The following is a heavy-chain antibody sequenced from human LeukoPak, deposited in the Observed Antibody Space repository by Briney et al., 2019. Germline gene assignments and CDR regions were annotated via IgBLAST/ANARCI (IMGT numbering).Heavy chain of an antibody. V-gene: IGHV4-39*07. J-gene: IGHJ4*02. CDR3: ARSTSSGWSPY. D-gene: IGHD2/OR15-2a*01. Sequence: PSETLSLTCTVSGGSISSSSYYWGWIRQPPGMGLEWIGSIYYSGSTYYNPSLKSRVTISVDTSKNQFSLKLSSVTAADTAVYYCARSTSSGWSPYWGQGTLVTVSS. CDR2: IYYSGST. CDR1: GGSISSSSYY.